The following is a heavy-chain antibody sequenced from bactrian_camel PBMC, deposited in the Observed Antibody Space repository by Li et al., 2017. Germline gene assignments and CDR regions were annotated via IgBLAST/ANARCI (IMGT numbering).Heavy chain of an antibody. D-gene: IGHD7*01. V-gene: IGHV3S6*01. CDR1: VSSANDYC. Sequence: QVQLVESGGGPVQAGGSLRLSCAVSVSSANDYCLGWFRQASGKEREWVGSLDSDGRINYADSVKGRFTISVDNAKNTLYPQMNSLEPEDTATYYCAAGRLRGGRCGVMSGRFPDFAYYGQGTQVTVS. J-gene: IGHJ6*01. CDR2: LDSDGRI. CDR3: AAGRLRGGRCGVMSGRFPDFAY.